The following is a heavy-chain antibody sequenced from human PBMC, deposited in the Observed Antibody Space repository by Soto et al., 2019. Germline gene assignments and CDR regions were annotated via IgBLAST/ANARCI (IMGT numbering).Heavy chain of an antibody. D-gene: IGHD2-8*01. CDR3: AISNLNGGFWDF. CDR2: ISGDGRTT. Sequence: GGSLRLSCAASGFTFSSYWMHSVRHVPGTGLLWGTRISGDGRTTHYDPFVKGRVTISRDNARNTVSLQMNSLRAADTAVYYCAISNLNGGFWDFWGQGILVTVSS. CDR1: GFTFSSYW. V-gene: IGHV3-74*01. J-gene: IGHJ4*01.